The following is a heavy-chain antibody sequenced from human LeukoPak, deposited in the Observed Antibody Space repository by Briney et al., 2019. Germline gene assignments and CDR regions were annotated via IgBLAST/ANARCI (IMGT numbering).Heavy chain of an antibody. V-gene: IGHV4-38-2*02. CDR2: IYHSGST. CDR1: GYSISSGDY. J-gene: IGHJ5*02. CDR3: ARVGSGSYSSWFDP. D-gene: IGHD1-26*01. Sequence: KASETLSLTCTVSGYSISSGDYWGWIRQPPGKGLEWIGSIYHSGSTYYNPSLKSRVTISVDKSKNQFSLKLSSVTAADTAVYYCARVGSGSYSSWFDPWGQGTLVTVSS.